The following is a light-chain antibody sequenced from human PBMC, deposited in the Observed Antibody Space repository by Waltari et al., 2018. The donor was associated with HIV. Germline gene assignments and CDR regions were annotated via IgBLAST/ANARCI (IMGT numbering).Light chain of an antibody. CDR3: QVWHYSFV. J-gene: IGLJ2*01. CDR1: NMGTKD. CDR2: TDK. Sequence: SYELTHPLSLSVALRQTARPFCGGCNMGTKDVHWYQQTPGQAPSIVIFTDKNRPTGVPERLSGSKSRNTATLTISGVQAGDAAVYYCQVWHYSFVFGGGTNLTVL. V-gene: IGLV3-9*01.